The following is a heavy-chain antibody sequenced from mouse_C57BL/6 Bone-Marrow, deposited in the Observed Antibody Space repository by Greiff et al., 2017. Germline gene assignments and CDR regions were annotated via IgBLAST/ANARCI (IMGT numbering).Heavy chain of an antibody. Sequence: QVQLQQPGAELVKPGASVKLSCKASGYTFTSYWMQWVKQRPGQGLEWIGEIDPSDSYTNYNQKFKGKATLTVDTSSSTAYMQLSSLTSEDSAVYYCAKGGWLLRSWYFDVWGTGTTVTVSS. CDR3: AKGGWLLRSWYFDV. CDR2: IDPSDSYT. J-gene: IGHJ1*03. CDR1: GYTFTSYW. V-gene: IGHV1-50*01. D-gene: IGHD2-3*01.